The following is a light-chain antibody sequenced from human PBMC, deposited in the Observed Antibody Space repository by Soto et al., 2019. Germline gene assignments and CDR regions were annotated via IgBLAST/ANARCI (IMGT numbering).Light chain of an antibody. CDR3: QQRSTWPRIT. Sequence: EIVLTQSPATLSLSPGERATLSCRASQSVSSYLAWYQQKPGQAPRLLIYDASNRATGIPARFSGSGSGTDFTLTISSLEPEDFAVYYCQQRSTWPRITFGQGTRLAIK. CDR1: QSVSSY. J-gene: IGKJ5*01. V-gene: IGKV3-11*01. CDR2: DAS.